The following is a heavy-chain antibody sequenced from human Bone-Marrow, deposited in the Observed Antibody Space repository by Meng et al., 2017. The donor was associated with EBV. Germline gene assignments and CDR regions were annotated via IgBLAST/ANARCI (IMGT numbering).Heavy chain of an antibody. CDR1: GGSVSSGSYY. J-gene: IGHJ4*02. CDR3: ARVALAVAGYFDY. Sequence: QWQLQESGPGLGKPSVTLPPACTVSGGSVSSGSYYWSWIRQPPGKGLEWIGYIYYSGSTNYNPSLKSRVTISVDTSKNQFSLKLSSVTAADTAVYYCARVALAVAGYFDYWGQGTLVTVSS. V-gene: IGHV4-61*01. D-gene: IGHD6-19*01. CDR2: IYYSGST.